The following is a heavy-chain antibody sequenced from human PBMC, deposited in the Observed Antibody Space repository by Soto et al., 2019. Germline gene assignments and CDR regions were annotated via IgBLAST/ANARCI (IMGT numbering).Heavy chain of an antibody. J-gene: IGHJ4*02. CDR3: ARAGGDDILTCYGDY. Sequence: ASVKVSCMASGYTLTSYGISWVRQAPGQGLEWMGWISAYNGNTNYAQKLQGRVTMTTDTSTSTAYMELRSLRSDDTAVYYCARAGGDDILTCYGDYWGQGTLVTVSS. V-gene: IGHV1-18*01. CDR2: ISAYNGNT. CDR1: GYTLTSYG. D-gene: IGHD3-9*01.